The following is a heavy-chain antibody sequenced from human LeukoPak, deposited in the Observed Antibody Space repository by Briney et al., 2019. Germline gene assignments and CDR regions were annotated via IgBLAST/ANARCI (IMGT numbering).Heavy chain of an antibody. CDR3: ARLSITGTSDY. V-gene: IGHV4-39*01. CDR1: GSSISSIAYH. Sequence: SETLSLTCAVSGSSISSIAYHWGWIRQPPGKGLEWIGSVYYTGSTYYNPSLKSRVTISVDTSENQFSLKLISVTAADTAVYYCARLSITGTSDYWGQGTLVTVSS. D-gene: IGHD1-20*01. J-gene: IGHJ4*02. CDR2: VYYTGST.